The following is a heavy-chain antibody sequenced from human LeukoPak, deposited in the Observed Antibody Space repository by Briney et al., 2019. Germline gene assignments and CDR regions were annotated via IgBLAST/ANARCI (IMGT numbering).Heavy chain of an antibody. V-gene: IGHV4-61*02. Sequence: SETLSLTCTVSGGSISSGSFYWMWIRQPAGKGLEWIGRIYTSGSTNYNPSLKSRVTISVDTSKNQFSLKLSSVTAADTAVYYCARDRFSEAAAGYQSDFDYWGQGTLVTVSS. D-gene: IGHD6-13*01. CDR1: GGSISSGSFY. CDR2: IYTSGST. J-gene: IGHJ4*02. CDR3: ARDRFSEAAAGYQSDFDY.